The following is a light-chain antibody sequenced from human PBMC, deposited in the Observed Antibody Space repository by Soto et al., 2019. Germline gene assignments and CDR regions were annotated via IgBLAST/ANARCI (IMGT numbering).Light chain of an antibody. J-gene: IGKJ4*01. CDR3: PQYNKPHIT. CDR1: QSVSSN. CDR2: GSS. Sequence: EIVMTQSPATLSFSPGEGATLSCRASQSVSSNLAWYQQKPGQAPRLLIYGSSTRATGIPARFSRSGSETDFTLTISSLQSELCLVYYCPQYNKPHITFVGGIKVEI. V-gene: IGKV3-15*01.